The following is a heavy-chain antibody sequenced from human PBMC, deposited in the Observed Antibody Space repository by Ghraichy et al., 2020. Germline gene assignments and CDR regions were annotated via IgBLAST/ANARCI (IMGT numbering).Heavy chain of an antibody. Sequence: SETLSLTCTVSGGSINSGNFYWSWIRQHPGKGLDWIGYIYSSGSTYYTPSLKSRITISIDTSKNQFSLKLSSVTAADTAVYYCARTRTNGDPIFSADWGQGILVTVSS. D-gene: IGHD4-17*01. V-gene: IGHV4-31*03. CDR1: GGSINSGNFY. CDR3: ARTRTNGDPIFSAD. CDR2: IYSSGST. J-gene: IGHJ4*02.